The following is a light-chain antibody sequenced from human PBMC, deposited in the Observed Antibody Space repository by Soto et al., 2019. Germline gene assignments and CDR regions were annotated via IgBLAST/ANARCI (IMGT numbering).Light chain of an antibody. J-gene: IGKJ1*01. CDR2: GAS. Sequence: EVVLTQSPGTLSLSPGERATLSCRASQSVSSSYLAWYQQKPGQAPRLLIYGASSRATGIPGRFSGSGSGTDFTLTISRLEPEDFAVYFCLQYGASPRTFGQGTKVDIK. CDR3: LQYGASPRT. CDR1: QSVSSSY. V-gene: IGKV3-20*01.